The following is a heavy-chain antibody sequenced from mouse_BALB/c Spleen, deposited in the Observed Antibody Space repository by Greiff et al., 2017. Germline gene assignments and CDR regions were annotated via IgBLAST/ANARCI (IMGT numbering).Heavy chain of an antibody. J-gene: IGHJ2*01. CDR2: IDPYDSDT. CDR3: ARYDTTVGPGSY. V-gene: IGHV1-74*01. CDR1: GYTFTSYW. D-gene: IGHD1-1*01. Sequence: QVQLQQPGAELVRPGASVKLSCKASGYTFTSYWMNWVKQRPEQGLEWIGRIDPYDSDTPYNQKFKGKATLTANKSTSTAYMQLSSQTSKDSAVYVCARYDTTVGPGSYWGQGTTLTVSS.